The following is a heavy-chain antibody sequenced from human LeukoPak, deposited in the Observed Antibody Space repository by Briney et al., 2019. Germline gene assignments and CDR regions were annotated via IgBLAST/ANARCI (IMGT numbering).Heavy chain of an antibody. J-gene: IGHJ3*02. CDR3: ARDARITIFGVVIPDAFDI. CDR2: IIPIFGTA. Sequence: ASVKVSCKASGGTFSSYAISWVRQAPGQGLEWMGGIIPIFGTANYAQKFQGRVTITADESTSTAYMELSSLRSEDTAVYYCARDARITIFGVVIPDAFDIWGKGTMVTVSS. D-gene: IGHD3-3*01. CDR1: GGTFSSYA. V-gene: IGHV1-69*01.